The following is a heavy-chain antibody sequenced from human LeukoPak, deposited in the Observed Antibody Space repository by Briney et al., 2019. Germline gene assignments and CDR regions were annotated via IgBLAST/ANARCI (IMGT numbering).Heavy chain of an antibody. CDR3: AGNPDDYVWGSYRYTDSGDDAFDI. J-gene: IGHJ3*02. CDR1: GYTFTSYG. D-gene: IGHD3-16*02. Sequence: ASVKVSCKASGYTFTSYGISWVRQAPGQGLEWMGWISAYNGNTNYAQKLQGRVTMTTDTSTSTAYMELRSLRSDDTAVYYCAGNPDDYVWGSYRYTDSGDDAFDIWGQGTMVTVSS. CDR2: ISAYNGNT. V-gene: IGHV1-18*01.